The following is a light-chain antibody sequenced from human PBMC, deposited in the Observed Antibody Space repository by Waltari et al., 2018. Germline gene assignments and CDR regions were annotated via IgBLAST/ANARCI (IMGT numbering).Light chain of an antibody. CDR2: WAS. CDR1: QSLLYSSNNKNY. J-gene: IGKJ1*01. Sequence: IVMTQSPDSLAVSLGERATINCKSSQSLLYSSNNKNYLACYQQKPGQPPTLLIYWASTRESGVPDRFSGSGSGTDFTLTISTLQAEDVAVYYCQQHYGVLWTFGQGTKVEI. V-gene: IGKV4-1*01. CDR3: QQHYGVLWT.